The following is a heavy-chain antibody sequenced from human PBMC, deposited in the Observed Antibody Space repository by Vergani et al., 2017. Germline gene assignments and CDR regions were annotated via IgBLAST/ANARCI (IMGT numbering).Heavy chain of an antibody. CDR3: ARDTAAGIFDY. D-gene: IGHD6-13*01. J-gene: IGHJ4*02. Sequence: QVQLQESGPGLVKPSQTLSLTCTVSGGSISSGSYYWSWIRQPAGKGLEWIGYIYYSGSTNYNPSLKSRVTISVDTSKNQFSLKLSSVTAADTAVYYCARDTAAGIFDYWGQGTLVTVSS. CDR1: GGSISSGSYY. CDR2: IYYSGST. V-gene: IGHV4-61*10.